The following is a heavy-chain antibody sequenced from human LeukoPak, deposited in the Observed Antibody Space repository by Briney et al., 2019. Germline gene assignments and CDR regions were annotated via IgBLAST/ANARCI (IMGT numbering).Heavy chain of an antibody. CDR3: VREGDYDYAWGSYLPSLDF. V-gene: IGHV4-38-2*02. CDR1: GYSVTGGYY. CDR2: IYHGGNT. Sequence: SETLSLTCTVSGYSVTGGYYWGWVRPTPTKGLEWIARIYHGGNTYYSPSLKSRVTISLDTSNNQISLRLTSVTAADTAVYYCVREGDYDYAWGSYLPSLDFWGQGTLVTVSS. D-gene: IGHD3-16*02. J-gene: IGHJ4*02.